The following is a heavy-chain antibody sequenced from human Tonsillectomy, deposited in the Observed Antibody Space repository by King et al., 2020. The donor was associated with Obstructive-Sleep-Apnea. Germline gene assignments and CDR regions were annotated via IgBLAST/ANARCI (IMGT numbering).Heavy chain of an antibody. Sequence: QLQESGPGLVKPSETLSLTCTVSGGSISSYYWSWIRQPPGQGLEWIGYIYYSGSTNYNPSLNSRVTISVDTSKNQFSLKLSSVTAADTAVYYCARARRDGYNYGDYFDYWGQGTLVTVSS. CDR2: IYYSGST. CDR1: GGSISSYY. J-gene: IGHJ4*02. D-gene: IGHD5-24*01. V-gene: IGHV4-59*01. CDR3: ARARRDGYNYGDYFDY.